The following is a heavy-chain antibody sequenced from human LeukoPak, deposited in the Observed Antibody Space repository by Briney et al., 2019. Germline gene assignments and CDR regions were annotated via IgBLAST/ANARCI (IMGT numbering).Heavy chain of an antibody. CDR2: INHSGST. Sequence: PSETLSLTCAVYGGSFSGYYWSWIRQPPGKGLEWIGEINHSGSTNYNPSLKSRVTISVDTSKNQFSLKLSSVTAADTAVYYCARGKVGAPYYNYYYYMDVWGKGTTVTVSS. J-gene: IGHJ6*03. CDR3: ARGKVGAPYYNYYYYMDV. CDR1: GGSFSGYY. D-gene: IGHD1-26*01. V-gene: IGHV4-34*01.